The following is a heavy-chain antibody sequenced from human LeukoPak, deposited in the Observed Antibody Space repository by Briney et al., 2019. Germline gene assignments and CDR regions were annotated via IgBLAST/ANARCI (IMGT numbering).Heavy chain of an antibody. V-gene: IGHV1-2*02. J-gene: IGHJ4*02. CDR3: ARTLSPYYDILTGYYHSFDY. D-gene: IGHD3-9*01. CDR1: GYTFTGYY. Sequence: ASVKVSCKASGYTFTGYYMHWVRQAPGQGLEWMGWINPNSGGTNYAQKFQGRVTMTRDTSISTAYMELSGLRSDDTAVYYCARTLSPYYDILTGYYHSFDYWGQGTLVTVSS. CDR2: INPNSGGT.